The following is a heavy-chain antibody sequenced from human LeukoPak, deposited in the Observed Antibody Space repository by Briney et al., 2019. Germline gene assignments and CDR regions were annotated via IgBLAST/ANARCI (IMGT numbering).Heavy chain of an antibody. J-gene: IGHJ5*02. Sequence: ASETLSLTCTVSGGSISSSSYYWGWIRQPPGKGLEWIGSIDYSGGTYFRPSLRSRVTLSVDTSKNQFSLNLISVTAADTAVYYCVRGPSITIFGVVMYTWFDPWGKGTPVSVSS. CDR1: GGSISSSSYY. D-gene: IGHD3-3*01. CDR3: VRGPSITIFGVVMYTWFDP. V-gene: IGHV4-39*07. CDR2: IDYSGGT.